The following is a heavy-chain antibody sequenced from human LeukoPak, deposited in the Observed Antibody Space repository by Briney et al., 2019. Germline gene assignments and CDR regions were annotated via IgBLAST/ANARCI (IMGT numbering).Heavy chain of an antibody. J-gene: IGHJ5*02. V-gene: IGHV4-30-4*07. Sequence: PSQTLSLTCAVSGGSISSGGYSWSWIRQPPGKGMEFIAYIYYTGNTYFNPSLKSRVTISVDTSKNQFSLKLSSMTAADTAVYYCARVLAAAGNNWFDPWGQGTLVTVSS. CDR3: ARVLAAAGNNWFDP. D-gene: IGHD6-13*01. CDR2: IYYTGNT. CDR1: GGSISSGGYS.